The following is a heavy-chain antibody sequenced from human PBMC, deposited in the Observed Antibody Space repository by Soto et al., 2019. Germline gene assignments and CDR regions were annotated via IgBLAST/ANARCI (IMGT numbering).Heavy chain of an antibody. CDR3: ARHPATTFSYYYYGMDV. CDR2: IDPSDSYT. J-gene: IGHJ6*02. CDR1: GYSFTSYW. D-gene: IGHD1-7*01. V-gene: IGHV5-10-1*01. Sequence: GESLKISCKGSGYSFTSYWISWVRQMPGKGLEWMGRIDPSDSYTNYSPSFQGHVTISADKSISTAYLQWSSLKASDTAMYYCARHPATTFSYYYYGMDVWGQGTTVTVSS.